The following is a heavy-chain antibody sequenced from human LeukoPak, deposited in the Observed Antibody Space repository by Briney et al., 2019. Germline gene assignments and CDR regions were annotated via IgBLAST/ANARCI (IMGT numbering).Heavy chain of an antibody. CDR1: GYSFTSYW. D-gene: IGHD5-12*01. Sequence: GESLKISCKGSGYSFTSYWIGWVGQLPGKGLEWIEIIYPGDSDTRYSPSFQGQVTISADKSISTAYLQWSSLKASDTAMYYCARRLPRGYSGYDPYYFDYWGQGTLVTVSS. CDR3: ARRLPRGYSGYDPYYFDY. CDR2: IYPGDSDT. V-gene: IGHV5-51*01. J-gene: IGHJ4*02.